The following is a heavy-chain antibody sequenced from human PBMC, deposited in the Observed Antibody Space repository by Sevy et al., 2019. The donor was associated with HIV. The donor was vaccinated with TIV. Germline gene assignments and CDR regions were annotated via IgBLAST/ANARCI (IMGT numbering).Heavy chain of an antibody. J-gene: IGHJ4*02. CDR3: ARWSGGVGPTIFFDY. D-gene: IGHD1-26*01. CDR1: GGSISTYY. CDR2: VFYSGST. Sequence: SETLSLTCTVSGGSISTYYWSWIRQPPGKGLEWIGYVFYSGSTNYNPSLKNRVTISLDTSKNQFSLRLYSVTAADTAVYYCARWSGGVGPTIFFDYWGQGALVTVSS. V-gene: IGHV4-59*12.